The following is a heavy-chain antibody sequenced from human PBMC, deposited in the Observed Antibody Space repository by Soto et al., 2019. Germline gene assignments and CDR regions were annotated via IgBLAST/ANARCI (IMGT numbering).Heavy chain of an antibody. CDR2: IYYMGRT. V-gene: IGHV4-59*01. CDR1: SISTYY. Sequence: QVQLQESGPGLVKPSETLSLTCTVDSISTYYWNWIRQPPGKGLEWIEYIYYMGRTNYNSSLKSRVTMSIDTSKNQFSLKLSSVTAADTAIYYCARDAVGATHFDYWGQGAPVTVSS. CDR3: ARDAVGATHFDY. J-gene: IGHJ4*02. D-gene: IGHD1-26*01.